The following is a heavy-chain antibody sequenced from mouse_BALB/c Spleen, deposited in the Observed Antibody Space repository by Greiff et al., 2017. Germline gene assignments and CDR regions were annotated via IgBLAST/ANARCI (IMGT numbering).Heavy chain of an antibody. J-gene: IGHJ3*01. Sequence: QVQLQQSGAELMKPGASVKISCKATGYTFSSYWIEWVKQRPGHGLEWIGEILPGSGSTNYNEKFKGKATFTADTSSNTAYMQLSSLTSEDSAVYYCARGNGNWFAYWGQGTLVTVSA. CDR2: ILPGSGST. V-gene: IGHV1-9*01. CDR1: GYTFSSYW. CDR3: ARGNGNWFAY. D-gene: IGHD2-1*01.